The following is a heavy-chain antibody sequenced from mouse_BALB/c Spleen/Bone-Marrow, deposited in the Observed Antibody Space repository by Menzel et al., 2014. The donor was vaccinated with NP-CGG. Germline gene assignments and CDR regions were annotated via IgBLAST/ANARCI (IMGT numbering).Heavy chain of an antibody. CDR2: INPYNDGT. D-gene: IGHD4-1*02. V-gene: IGHV1-14*01. CDR3: ASHNWDYAMDY. Sequence: SGPELVKPGASVKMSCKAPGYTFTSYVMHWVKQKPGQGLEWIRYINPYNDGTKYNEKFKGKATLTSDKSSSTAYMELSSLTSEDSAVYYCASHNWDYAMDYWGQGTSVTVSS. J-gene: IGHJ4*01. CDR1: GYTFTSYV.